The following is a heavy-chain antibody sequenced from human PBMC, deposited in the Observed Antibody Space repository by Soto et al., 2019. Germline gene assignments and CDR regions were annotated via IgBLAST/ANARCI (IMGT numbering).Heavy chain of an antibody. V-gene: IGHV4-61*08. CDR3: ARVSEDYGDYFDY. D-gene: IGHD4-17*01. CDR2: IYYSGST. Sequence: PSETLSLTCTVSGGSISSSDYYWSWIRQPPGKGLEWIGYIYYSGSTNYNPSLKSRVSISVDTSKNQFSLKLSSVTAADTAVYYCARVSEDYGDYFDYWGQGTLVTVSS. J-gene: IGHJ4*02. CDR1: GGSISSSDYY.